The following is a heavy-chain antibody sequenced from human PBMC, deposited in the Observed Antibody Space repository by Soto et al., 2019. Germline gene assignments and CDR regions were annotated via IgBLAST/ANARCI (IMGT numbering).Heavy chain of an antibody. J-gene: IGHJ4*02. D-gene: IGHD6-19*01. CDR3: AGAPRGSGWFVDY. CDR1: GFTFSSFA. CDR2: ITSSSTYI. Sequence: EVQLVEFGGGLVKPGGSLRLSCAASGFTFSSFAMSWVRQAPGKGLEWVSSITSSSTYIYYADSVKGRFTISRDNAKNSLYLQMNSLRAEATAVYYCAGAPRGSGWFVDYWGQGTLVTVSA. V-gene: IGHV3-21*01.